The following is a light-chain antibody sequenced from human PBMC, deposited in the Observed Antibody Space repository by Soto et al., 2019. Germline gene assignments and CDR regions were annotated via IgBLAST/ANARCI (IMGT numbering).Light chain of an antibody. J-gene: IGKJ4*01. CDR3: QQLNSYPLT. V-gene: IGKV1-9*01. CDR1: QGISSY. CDR2: TAS. Sequence: DIQLTQSPSFLSASVGDRVTITCRASQGISSYLAWYQQKPGKVPKLLIYTASTLQSGVPSRFSGSGSGTEFTLTISSLQPEDFATDYCQQLNSYPLTFGGGTKVEIK.